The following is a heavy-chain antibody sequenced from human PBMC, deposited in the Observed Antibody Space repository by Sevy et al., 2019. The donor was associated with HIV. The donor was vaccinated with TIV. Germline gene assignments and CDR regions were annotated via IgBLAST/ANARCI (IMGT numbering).Heavy chain of an antibody. CDR3: ARAQQVTMLVVIGGLYFDF. CDR2: IKQDMSEK. V-gene: IGHV3-7*01. D-gene: IGHD3-22*01. J-gene: IGHJ4*02. Sequence: LSLTCAASGFTFSSYWMTWVRQAPGKGPEWVANIKQDMSEKYYADSVKGRFTISRDNARNSLYLQMESLRAEDTAVYYCARAQQVTMLVVIGGLYFDFWGQGTLVTVSS. CDR1: GFTFSSYW.